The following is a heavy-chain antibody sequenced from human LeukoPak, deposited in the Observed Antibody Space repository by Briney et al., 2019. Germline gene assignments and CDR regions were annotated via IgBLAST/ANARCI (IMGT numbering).Heavy chain of an antibody. J-gene: IGHJ6*03. CDR3: AREKLKWELLYYYYYYMDV. V-gene: IGHV3-48*03. D-gene: IGHD1-26*01. CDR1: GFTFSSYE. Sequence: GGSLRLSCAASGFTFSSYEMNWVRQAPGKGLEWVSYISSSDSTIYYADSVKGRFTISRDNAKNSLYLQMNSLRAEDTAVYYCAREKLKWELLYYYYYYMDVWGKGTTVTVSS. CDR2: ISSSDSTI.